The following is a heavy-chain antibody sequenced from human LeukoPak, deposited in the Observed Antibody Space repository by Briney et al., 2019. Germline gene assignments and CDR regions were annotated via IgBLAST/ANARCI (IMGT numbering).Heavy chain of an antibody. J-gene: IGHJ4*02. CDR3: ARHGRGLDY. Sequence: PSETLSLTCTVSGGSISSYYWSWIRQPPGKGLERIGYIYYSGSTNYNPSLKSLVTISVDTSKNQFSLKLSSVTAADTAVYYCARHGRGLDYWGQGTLVTVSS. CDR2: IYYSGST. V-gene: IGHV4-59*08. CDR1: GGSISSYY.